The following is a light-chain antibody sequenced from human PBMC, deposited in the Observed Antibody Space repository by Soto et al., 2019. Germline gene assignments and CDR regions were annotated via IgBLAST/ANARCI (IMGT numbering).Light chain of an antibody. CDR2: EVS. V-gene: IGLV2-8*01. CDR1: SSDVGTYNY. Sequence: QSALTQPPSAAGSPGQSVTISCTGSSSDVGTYNYVSWYQQHPGKPPKLMIYEVSDRPSGVPDRCSGSKSGNTASLTVSGLQAEDEADYFCSSYVGNNNLLFGGGTKLTVL. J-gene: IGLJ3*02. CDR3: SSYVGNNNLL.